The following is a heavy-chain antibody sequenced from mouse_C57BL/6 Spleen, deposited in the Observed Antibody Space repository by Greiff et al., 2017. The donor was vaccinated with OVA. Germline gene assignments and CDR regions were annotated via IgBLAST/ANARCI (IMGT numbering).Heavy chain of an antibody. CDR3: ARPYYGSNWYFDV. J-gene: IGHJ1*03. Sequence: EVMLVESGGGLVKPGGSLKLSCAASGFTFSDYGMHWVRQAPEKGLEWVAYISSGSSTIYYADTVKGRFTISRDNAKNTLFLQMTSLRSEDTAMYYCARPYYGSNWYFDVWGTGTTVTVSS. V-gene: IGHV5-17*01. D-gene: IGHD1-1*01. CDR2: ISSGSSTI. CDR1: GFTFSDYG.